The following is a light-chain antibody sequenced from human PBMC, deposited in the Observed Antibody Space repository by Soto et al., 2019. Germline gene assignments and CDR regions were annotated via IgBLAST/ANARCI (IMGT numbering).Light chain of an antibody. CDR2: EVY. CDR3: SSYTTSSTVV. V-gene: IGLV2-8*01. Sequence: QSVLTQPPSASGSPGQSVTISCTGTFNDVGGYNYVSWYQQHPGKAPKVIIYEVYKRPSGVPDRFSGSKSGKTASLTISTLQAEDEAEYYCSSYTTSSTVVFGGGTKLTVL. J-gene: IGLJ2*01. CDR1: FNDVGGYNY.